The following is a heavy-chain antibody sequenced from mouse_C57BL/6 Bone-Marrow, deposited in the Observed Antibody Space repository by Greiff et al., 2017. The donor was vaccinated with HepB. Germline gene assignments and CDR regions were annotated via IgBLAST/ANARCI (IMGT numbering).Heavy chain of an antibody. CDR1: GFTFSSYA. CDR3: TREYYDGYYDYARDY. CDR2: ISSGGDYI. Sequence: EVKVVESGEGLVKPGGSLKLSCAASGFTFSSYAMSWVRQTPEKRLEWVAYISSGGDYIYYADTLKGRFTMTRDNARNTLYLQMSSLKSEDTAMYYCTREYYDGYYDYARDYWRQGTSVTVSS. D-gene: IGHD2-3*01. V-gene: IGHV5-9-1*02. J-gene: IGHJ4*01.